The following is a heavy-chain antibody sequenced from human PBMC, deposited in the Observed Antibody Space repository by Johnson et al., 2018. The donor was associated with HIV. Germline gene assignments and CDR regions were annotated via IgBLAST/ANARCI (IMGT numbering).Heavy chain of an antibody. Sequence: EVQLVESGGGVVQPGRSLRLSCAASAFTFSSYAMHWVRQAPGKGLEWVSGISWSSGSIGYADSVKGRLTISRDNAKNSLYLQMNSLRAEDTALYYCAKGEQLVISRKGHDAFDIWGQGTMVTVSS. CDR3: AKGEQLVISRKGHDAFDI. CDR1: AFTFSSYA. D-gene: IGHD6-6*01. V-gene: IGHV3-9*01. J-gene: IGHJ3*02. CDR2: ISWSSGSI.